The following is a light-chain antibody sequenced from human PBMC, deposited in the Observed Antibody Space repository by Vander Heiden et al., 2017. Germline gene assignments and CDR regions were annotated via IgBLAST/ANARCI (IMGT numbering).Light chain of an antibody. CDR2: DAS. CDR3: QQRANWPPIT. J-gene: IGKJ5*01. V-gene: IGKV3-11*01. Sequence: EIVLTQSPATLSLFPGERATLSCRASQSISRYLGWYQQKPGQAPRLLIFDASNRATGIPARFSGSGSGTDFTLTISSLEPEDSALYYCQQRANWPPITFGRGTRLEIK. CDR1: QSISRY.